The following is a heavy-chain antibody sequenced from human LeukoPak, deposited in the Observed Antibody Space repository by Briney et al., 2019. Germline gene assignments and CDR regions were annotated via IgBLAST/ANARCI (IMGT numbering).Heavy chain of an antibody. CDR1: GDSVSSSDSY. CDR2: IYYSGST. V-gene: IGHV4-61*08. CDR3: ATSSGWYERNTWGGWFDP. J-gene: IGHJ5*02. Sequence: PSETLSLTCSVSGDSVSSSDSYWDWIRQPPGKGLEGIGYIYYSGSTNYNPSLKSRVSISVDTSKTQFSLKLRSVTAADTAVYYCATSSGWYERNTWGGWFDPWGQGTLVTVSS. D-gene: IGHD6-19*01.